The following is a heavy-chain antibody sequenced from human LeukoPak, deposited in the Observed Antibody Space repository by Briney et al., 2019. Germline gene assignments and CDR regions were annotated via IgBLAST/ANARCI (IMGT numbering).Heavy chain of an antibody. J-gene: IGHJ4*02. D-gene: IGHD2-15*01. V-gene: IGHV4-39*01. CDR1: GGSISSSSYY. CDR2: INYSGST. Sequence: PSETLSLTCTVSGGSISSSSYYWGWIRQPPGKGLEWIGSINYSGSTYYNPSLKSRVTISVDTSKNQFSLKLSSVTAADTAVYYCARTYCSGGSCYGGEDFDYWGQGTLVTVSS. CDR3: ARTYCSGGSCYGGEDFDY.